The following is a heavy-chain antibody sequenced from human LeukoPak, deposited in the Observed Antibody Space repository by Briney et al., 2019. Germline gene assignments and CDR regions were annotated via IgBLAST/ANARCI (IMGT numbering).Heavy chain of an antibody. Sequence: GGSLRLSCAASGFTFNNAWMSWVRRAPGKGLEWVANIKQDGSEKNYVDSVKGRFTISRDNAKNSLYLQMNNLRVEDTAMYYCAGGTGFIIKDWGQGTLVTVSS. J-gene: IGHJ4*02. D-gene: IGHD3-9*01. CDR1: GFTFNNAW. V-gene: IGHV3-7*03. CDR2: IKQDGSEK. CDR3: AGGTGFIIKD.